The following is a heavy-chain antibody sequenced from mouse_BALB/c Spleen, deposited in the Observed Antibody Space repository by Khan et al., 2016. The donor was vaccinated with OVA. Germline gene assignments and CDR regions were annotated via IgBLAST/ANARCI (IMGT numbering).Heavy chain of an antibody. CDR2: ISYNGNT. D-gene: IGHD1-1*01. CDR3: ARVYGGDFDY. Sequence: EVELVESGPGLVKPSQSLSLTCTVTGYSITTDYAWNWIRQFPGNKLEWMGFISYNGNTKYNPSLKSRISITRDTSKNQFFLQLKSVTTEDTVRYYCARVYGGDFDYWGQGTTLTVSS. V-gene: IGHV3-2*02. CDR1: GYSITTDYA. J-gene: IGHJ2*01.